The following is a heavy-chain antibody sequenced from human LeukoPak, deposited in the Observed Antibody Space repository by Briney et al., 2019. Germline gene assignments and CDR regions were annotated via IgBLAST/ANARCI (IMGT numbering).Heavy chain of an antibody. V-gene: IGHV3-23*01. Sequence: GGTLRLSCASSGFTFTSYAMTWVRQAPGKGLEWVSTISGGGYGTNYADSVMGRFTISRDNSKNTVYLQMNSLRVEDTAVYYCAKDVGGRATPFVYWGQGTLITVSS. CDR2: ISGGGYGT. J-gene: IGHJ4*02. CDR1: GFTFTSYA. CDR3: AKDVGGRATPFVY. D-gene: IGHD1-26*01.